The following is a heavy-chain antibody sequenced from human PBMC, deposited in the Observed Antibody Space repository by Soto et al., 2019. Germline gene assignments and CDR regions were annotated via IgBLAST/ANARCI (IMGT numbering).Heavy chain of an antibody. CDR2: IYYTGST. CDR3: ASQPIEFSSSRLHVDH. D-gene: IGHD6-13*01. CDR1: SGSVSSSRYY. J-gene: IGHJ4*02. Sequence: QLQLQESGPRLVKPSETLSLTCSVSSGSVSSSRYYWDWIRQPPGKGLEWIGNIYYTGSTYYNPSVTSPVAIPVDTSKNQFSLKLNSVTAADTAVYYCASQPIEFSSSRLHVDHWGQGALVTVSS. V-gene: IGHV4-39*01.